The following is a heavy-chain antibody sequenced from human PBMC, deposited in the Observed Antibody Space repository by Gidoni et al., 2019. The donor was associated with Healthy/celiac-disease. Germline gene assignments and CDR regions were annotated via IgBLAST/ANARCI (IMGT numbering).Heavy chain of an antibody. CDR2: IYTSGST. CDR1: GGSISSGSYY. J-gene: IGHJ3*02. V-gene: IGHV4-61*02. Sequence: QVQLQESGPGLVKPSQTLSLTCTVSGGSISSGSYYWSWIRQPAGKGLEWIGRIYTSGSTNYNPSLKSRVTMSVDTSKNQFSLKLSSVTAADTAVYYCARDGYYYGSGSYYPAAFDIWGQGTMVTVSS. D-gene: IGHD3-10*01. CDR3: ARDGYYYGSGSYYPAAFDI.